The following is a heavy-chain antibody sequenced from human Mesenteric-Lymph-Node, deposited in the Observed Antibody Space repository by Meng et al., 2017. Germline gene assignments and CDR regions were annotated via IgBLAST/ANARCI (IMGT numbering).Heavy chain of an antibody. CDR3: ARGFTMVRGVIINNWFDP. Sequence: QGQLQQGGAGLLKPSETLSLTCAVYGGSFSGYYWSWIRQPPGKGLEWIGEINHSGSTNYNPSLKSRVTISVDTSKNQFSLKLSSVTAADTAVYYCARGFTMVRGVIINNWFDPWGQGTLVTVSS. V-gene: IGHV4-34*01. CDR1: GGSFSGYY. J-gene: IGHJ5*02. CDR2: INHSGST. D-gene: IGHD3-10*01.